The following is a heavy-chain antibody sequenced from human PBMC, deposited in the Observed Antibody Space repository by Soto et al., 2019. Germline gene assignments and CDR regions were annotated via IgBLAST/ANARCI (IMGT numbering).Heavy chain of an antibody. V-gene: IGHV4-59*08. J-gene: IGHJ4*02. CDR3: ARHGAIYSNSWYDLDY. D-gene: IGHD5-18*01. Sequence: SETLSLTCTVSGGSLSSYYWSWIRQPPGKGLEWVGYMYNSGSANYNPSLKSRVTISEDMSQNQFSLKLTSVTAADTAVYYCARHGAIYSNSWYDLDYWGQGTLVT. CDR2: MYNSGSA. CDR1: GGSLSSYY.